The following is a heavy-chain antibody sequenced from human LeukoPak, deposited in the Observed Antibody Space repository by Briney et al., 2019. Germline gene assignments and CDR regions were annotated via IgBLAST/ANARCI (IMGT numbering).Heavy chain of an antibody. J-gene: IGHJ3*02. CDR1: AAPITSYY. V-gene: IGHV4-59*01. Sequence: SETLSLTCTVSAAPITSYYWSWIRQPPGKGLEWIGYISYSGSTNYNPSLKSRVAISVDTSKNQVSLRLSSVTAADTAVYYCARGGSIVGATPHDAFDIWGQGTVVSLS. D-gene: IGHD1-26*01. CDR3: ARGGSIVGATPHDAFDI. CDR2: ISYSGST.